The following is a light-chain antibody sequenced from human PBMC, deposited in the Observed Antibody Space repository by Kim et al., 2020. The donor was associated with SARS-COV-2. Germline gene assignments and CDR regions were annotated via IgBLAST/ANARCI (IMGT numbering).Light chain of an antibody. CDR3: QQYYSTPLT. CDR1: QRVLYSSNNKNY. CDR2: WAS. J-gene: IGKJ3*01. V-gene: IGKV4-1*01. Sequence: ATINCESSQRVLYSSNNKNYLAWYQQKPGQPPKLLIYWASTRESGVPDRFSGSGSGTDFTLTISSLQSEDVAVYYCQQYYSTPLTFGPGTKVDIK.